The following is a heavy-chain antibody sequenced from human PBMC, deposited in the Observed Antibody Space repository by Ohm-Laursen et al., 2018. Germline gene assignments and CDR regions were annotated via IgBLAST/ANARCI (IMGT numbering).Heavy chain of an antibody. V-gene: IGHV3-23*01. J-gene: IGHJ4*02. CDR3: ASREKDYGDYWDDFDY. CDR1: GFTFSSYA. CDR2: ISGSGGST. D-gene: IGHD4-17*01. Sequence: SLRLSCAASGFTFSSYAMSWVRQAPGKGLEWVSAISGSGGSTYYADSVKGRFIISRDNSKNTLYLQMNSLRAEDTAVYYCASREKDYGDYWDDFDYWGQGTLVTVSS.